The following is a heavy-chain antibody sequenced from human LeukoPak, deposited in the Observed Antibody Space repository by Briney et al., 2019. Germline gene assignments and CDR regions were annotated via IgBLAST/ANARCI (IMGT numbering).Heavy chain of an antibody. CDR1: GYTFTSYY. V-gene: IGHV1-46*01. Sequence: ASVKVSCKASGYTFTSYYMHWVRQAPGQGLEWVGIINPSGGSTSYAQKFQGRVTITADKSTSTAYMELSSLRSEDTAVYYCAAGEAAAGYYYYGMDVWGQGTTVTVSS. D-gene: IGHD6-13*01. CDR2: INPSGGST. CDR3: AAGEAAAGYYYYGMDV. J-gene: IGHJ6*02.